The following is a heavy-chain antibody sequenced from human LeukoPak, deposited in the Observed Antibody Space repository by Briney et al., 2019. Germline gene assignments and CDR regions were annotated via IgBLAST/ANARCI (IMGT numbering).Heavy chain of an antibody. D-gene: IGHD6-19*01. V-gene: IGHV4-59*01. CDR3: ASSGWYVGGGYFDY. CDR2: IYYSGST. J-gene: IGHJ4*02. Sequence: SETLSLTCTVSGGSISSYYWNWIQQPPGKGLEWIGYIYYSGSTNYNPSLKSRVTISVDTSKNQFSLKLSSVTAADTAVYYCASSGWYVGGGYFDYWGQGTLVTVSS. CDR1: GGSISSYY.